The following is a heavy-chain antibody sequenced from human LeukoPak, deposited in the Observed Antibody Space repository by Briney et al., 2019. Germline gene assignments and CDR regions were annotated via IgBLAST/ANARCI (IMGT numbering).Heavy chain of an antibody. CDR3: ARGAAAAGDYNWFDP. Sequence: PSETLSLTCTVSGYSISSGYYWGWIRQPPGKGLEWIGSIYHSGSTYYNPSLKGRVTISVDTSKNQFSLKLSSVTAADTAVYYCARGAAAAGDYNWFDPWGQGTLVTVSS. D-gene: IGHD6-13*01. V-gene: IGHV4-38-2*02. J-gene: IGHJ5*02. CDR1: GYSISSGYY. CDR2: IYHSGST.